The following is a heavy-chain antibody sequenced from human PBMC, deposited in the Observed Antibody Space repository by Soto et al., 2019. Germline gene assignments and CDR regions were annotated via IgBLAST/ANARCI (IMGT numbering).Heavy chain of an antibody. CDR3: ARGLGPLWFGTQPNGEDYGMDV. V-gene: IGHV1-8*01. CDR2: MNPNSGNT. J-gene: IGHJ6*02. Sequence: ALAWMGWMNPNSGNTGYAQKFQGRVTMTRNTSISTAYMELSSLRSEDTAVYYCARGLGPLWFGTQPNGEDYGMDVWGQGTTVT. D-gene: IGHD3-10*01.